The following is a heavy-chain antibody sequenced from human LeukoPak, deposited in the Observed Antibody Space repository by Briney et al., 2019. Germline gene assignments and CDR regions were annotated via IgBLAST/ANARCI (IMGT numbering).Heavy chain of an antibody. CDR1: GYTFTGYY. CDR2: IDPNSGGT. Sequence: ASVKVSCKASGYTFTGYYMHWVRQAPGQGLEWMGWIDPNSGGTNYAQKFQGRVTMTRDTSISTAYMELSRLRSDDTAVYYCATNYGSNSGDDIDYWGQGTLVTVSS. J-gene: IGHJ4*02. CDR3: ATNYGSNSGDDIDY. D-gene: IGHD4-23*01. V-gene: IGHV1-2*02.